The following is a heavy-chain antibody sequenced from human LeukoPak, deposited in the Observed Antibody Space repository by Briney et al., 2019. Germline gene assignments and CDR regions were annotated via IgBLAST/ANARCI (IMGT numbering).Heavy chain of an antibody. CDR3: ASPNYDILTGFDY. D-gene: IGHD3-9*01. V-gene: IGHV3-48*04. J-gene: IGHJ4*02. Sequence: GGSLRLSCAASGFTFSSYSMNWVRQAPGKGLEWVSYISSSGSTIYYADSVKGRFTISRDNAKNSLYLQMNSLRAEDTAVYYCASPNYDILTGFDYWGQGTLVTVSS. CDR1: GFTFSSYS. CDR2: ISSSGSTI.